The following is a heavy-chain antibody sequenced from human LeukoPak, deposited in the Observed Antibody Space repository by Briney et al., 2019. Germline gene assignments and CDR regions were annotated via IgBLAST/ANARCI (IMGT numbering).Heavy chain of an antibody. J-gene: IGHJ4*02. CDR3: ARGTDS. Sequence: ASVKVSCKAPGYTFTTYYIHWVRQAPGQGLEWMGIINPSGGSTTYAQKFQGRVTMTRDTSTSTVYMELSSLRSGDTALYFCARGTDSWGQGTLVTVSS. CDR2: INPSGGST. CDR1: GYTFTTYY. V-gene: IGHV1-46*01.